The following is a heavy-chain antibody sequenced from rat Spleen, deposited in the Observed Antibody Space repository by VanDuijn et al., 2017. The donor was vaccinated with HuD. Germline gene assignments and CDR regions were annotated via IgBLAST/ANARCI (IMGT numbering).Heavy chain of an antibody. CDR1: GFTFSDYG. CDR2: ISYGDSSGHSGT. Sequence: EVQLVESDGGLVQPGRSLKLSCAASGFTFSDYGVAWVRQAPTTGLEWVATISYGDSSGHSGTYYRDSVKGRFTISRDNAKNTLYLQMNSLKSEDTSTYYCARQRGPSWFSYWGQGTLVTVSS. CDR3: ARQRGPSWFSY. V-gene: IGHV5-29*01. D-gene: IGHD3-1*01. J-gene: IGHJ3*01.